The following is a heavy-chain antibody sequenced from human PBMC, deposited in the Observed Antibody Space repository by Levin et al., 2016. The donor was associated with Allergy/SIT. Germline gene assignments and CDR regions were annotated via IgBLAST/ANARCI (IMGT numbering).Heavy chain of an antibody. CDR3: ARPHMVRGVITRTYYYYGMDV. CDR1: GYTFTSYG. J-gene: IGHJ6*02. V-gene: IGHV1-18*01. D-gene: IGHD3-10*01. CDR2: ISAYNGNT. Sequence: ASVKVSCKASGYTFTSYGISWVRQAPGQGLEWMGWISAYNGNTNYAQKLQGRVTMTTDTSTSTAYMELRSLRSDDTAVYYCARPHMVRGVITRTYYYYGMDVWGQGTMVTVSS.